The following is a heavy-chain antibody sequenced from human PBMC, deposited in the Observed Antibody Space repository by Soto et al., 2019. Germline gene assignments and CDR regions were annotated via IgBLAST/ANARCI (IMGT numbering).Heavy chain of an antibody. CDR2: IYYSGST. V-gene: IGHV4-59*08. Sequence: SETLSLTCTVSGGSISNYYWGWIRQPPAKGLEWIGYIYYSGSTNYNPSLKSRVTISVDSSKNQFSLRLSSVTAADTAVYYCARHRPYSSPFYFDSWGQGTLVTVSS. D-gene: IGHD2-15*01. CDR1: GGSISNYY. J-gene: IGHJ4*02. CDR3: ARHRPYSSPFYFDS.